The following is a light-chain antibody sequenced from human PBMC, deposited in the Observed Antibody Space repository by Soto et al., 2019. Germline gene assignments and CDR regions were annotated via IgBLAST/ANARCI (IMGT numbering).Light chain of an antibody. Sequence: QSVLTQAPSVSAAPGQKVTISCSGSSPNIGNNYVFWYQQLPGTAPKLLIYDNDKRPSGIPDRFSGSKSGTSATLGITGLQTGDEADYYCATWDRSLSVGVFGGGTKLTVL. CDR1: SPNIGNNY. J-gene: IGLJ2*01. V-gene: IGLV1-51*01. CDR2: DND. CDR3: ATWDRSLSVGV.